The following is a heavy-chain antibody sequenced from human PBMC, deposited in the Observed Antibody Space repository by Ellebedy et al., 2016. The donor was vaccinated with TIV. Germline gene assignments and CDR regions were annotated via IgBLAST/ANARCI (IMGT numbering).Heavy chain of an antibody. V-gene: IGHV1-69*04. J-gene: IGHJ4*02. CDR1: GGTFSRYA. D-gene: IGHD3-22*01. CDR3: ARDLLGSADY. CDR2: IMPILDIA. Sequence: AASVKVSCKASGGTFSRYALNWVRQAPRQGLERMGRIMPILDIANYPQKFQGRVTITADKSTSTAYMELRSLRSEDTAVYYCARDLLGSADYWGQGTLVTVSS.